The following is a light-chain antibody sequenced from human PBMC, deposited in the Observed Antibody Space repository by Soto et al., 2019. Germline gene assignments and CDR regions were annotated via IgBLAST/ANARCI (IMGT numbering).Light chain of an antibody. J-gene: IGLJ2*01. CDR3: AAWDDSLNGLV. CDR2: SSN. CDR1: SSNIGRNT. Sequence: SVLTQPPSASGTPGQRVTISCSGSSSNIGRNTVNWYQQLPGTAPKLLIYSSNKRPSGVPDRFSGSKSDTSASLAISGLQSEDEADYYCAAWDDSLNGLVFGGGTKLTVL. V-gene: IGLV1-44*01.